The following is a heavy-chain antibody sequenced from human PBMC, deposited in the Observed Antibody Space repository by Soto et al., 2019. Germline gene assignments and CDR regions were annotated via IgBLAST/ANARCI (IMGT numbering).Heavy chain of an antibody. D-gene: IGHD6-13*01. V-gene: IGHV1-18*01. Sequence: QVQLVQSGAEVKKPGASVKVSCKASGYTFTSYGISWVRQAPGQGLEWMGWISAYNGNTNYAQKLQGRVTMTTDTSTSTAYMELRSLRSDDTAVYYCASTKSRLGQLVRFDYWGQGTLVTVSS. J-gene: IGHJ4*02. CDR1: GYTFTSYG. CDR3: ASTKSRLGQLVRFDY. CDR2: ISAYNGNT.